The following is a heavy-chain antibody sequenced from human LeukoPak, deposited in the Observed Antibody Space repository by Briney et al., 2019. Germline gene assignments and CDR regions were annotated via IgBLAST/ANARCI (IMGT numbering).Heavy chain of an antibody. CDR2: IYYSGST. V-gene: IGHV4-59*02. CDR1: GGSVSSYY. D-gene: IGHD3-22*01. CDR3: ARANPPYYYDSSGFDY. Sequence: SETLSLTCTVSGGSVSSYYWSWIRQPPGKGLEWIGYIYYSGSTNYNPSLKSRVTISVDTSKNQFSLKLSSVTAADTAVYYCARANPPYYYDSSGFDYWGQGTLVTVSS. J-gene: IGHJ4*02.